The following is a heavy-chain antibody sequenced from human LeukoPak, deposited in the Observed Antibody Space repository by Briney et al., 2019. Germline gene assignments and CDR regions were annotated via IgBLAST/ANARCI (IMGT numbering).Heavy chain of an antibody. CDR2: INHSGST. V-gene: IGHV4-34*01. CDR1: GGSFSGYY. CDR3: ARVAFSGAVDY. J-gene: IGHJ4*02. D-gene: IGHD1-14*01. Sequence: KPSETLSLTCAVYGGSFSGYYWSWIRQPPGKGLEWIGEINHSGSTNYNPSLKSRVTISVDTSKNQFSLKLSSVTAADTAVYYCARVAFSGAVDYWGQGTLVTASS.